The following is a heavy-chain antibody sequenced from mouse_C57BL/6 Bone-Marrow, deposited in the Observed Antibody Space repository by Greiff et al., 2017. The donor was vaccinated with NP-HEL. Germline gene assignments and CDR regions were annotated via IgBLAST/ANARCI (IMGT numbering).Heavy chain of an antibody. J-gene: IGHJ2*01. CDR2: ISSGGSYT. CDR3: ARFITTVVAPLGY. V-gene: IGHV5-6*01. CDR1: GFTFSSYG. D-gene: IGHD1-1*01. Sequence: EVHLVESGGDLVKPGGSLKLSCAASGFTFSSYGMSWVRQTPDKRLEWVATISSGGSYTYYPDSVKGRFTISRDNAKNTLYLQMSSLKSEDTAMYYCARFITTVVAPLGYWGQGTTLTVSS.